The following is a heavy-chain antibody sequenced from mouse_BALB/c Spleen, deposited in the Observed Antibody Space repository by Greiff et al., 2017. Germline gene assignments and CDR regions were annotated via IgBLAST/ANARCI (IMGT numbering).Heavy chain of an antibody. V-gene: IGHV1-7*01. CDR1: GYTFTSYW. D-gene: IGHD2-1*01. CDR3: ANLYGNSFAY. CDR2: INPSTGYT. J-gene: IGHJ3*01. Sequence: VQLVESGAELAKPGASVKMSCKASGYTFTSYWMHWVKQRPGQGLEWIGYINPSTGYTEYNQKFKDKATLTADKSSSTAYMQLSSLTSEASAVYYCANLYGNSFAYGGQGTLVTVSA.